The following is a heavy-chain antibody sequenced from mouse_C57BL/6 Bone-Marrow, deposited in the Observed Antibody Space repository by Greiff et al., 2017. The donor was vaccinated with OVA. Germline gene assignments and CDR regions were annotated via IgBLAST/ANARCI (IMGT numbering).Heavy chain of an antibody. CDR1: GYTFTSYG. J-gene: IGHJ2*01. D-gene: IGHD2-5*01. V-gene: IGHV1-81*01. Sequence: VQLQQSGAELARPGASVKLSCKASGYTFTSYGISWVKQRTGQGLEWIGEIYPRSGNTYYNEKFKGKATLTADNSSSTAYMELRSLTSEDSAVYFCARSAYYSNYDFDYWGQGTTLTVSS. CDR2: IYPRSGNT. CDR3: ARSAYYSNYDFDY.